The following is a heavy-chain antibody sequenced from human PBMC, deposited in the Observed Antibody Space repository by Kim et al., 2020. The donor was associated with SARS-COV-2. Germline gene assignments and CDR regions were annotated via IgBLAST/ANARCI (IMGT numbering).Heavy chain of an antibody. CDR2: IKQDGSEK. V-gene: IGHV3-7*01. D-gene: IGHD6-19*01. Sequence: GGSLRLSCAASGFTFSSYWMSWVRQAPGKGLEWVANIKQDGSEKYYVDSVKGRFTISRDNAKNSLYLQMNSLRAEDTAVYYCARGGGEQWLHDWYFDLWGRGTLVTVSS. J-gene: IGHJ2*01. CDR1: GFTFSSYW. CDR3: ARGGGEQWLHDWYFDL.